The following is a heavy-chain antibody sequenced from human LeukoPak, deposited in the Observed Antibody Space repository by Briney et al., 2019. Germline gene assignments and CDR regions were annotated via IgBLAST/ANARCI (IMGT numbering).Heavy chain of an antibody. J-gene: IGHJ4*02. CDR3: ARGRSRYYDSTGVRRDY. D-gene: IGHD3-22*01. V-gene: IGHV4-39*01. Sequence: PSETLSLTCTVSGGSISSSSYYWGWIRQPPGKGLEWIGSIYYSGSTYYNPSLKSRVTISVDTSKNQFSLKLSSVTAADTAVYYCARGRSRYYDSTGVRRDYWGQGTLVTVSS. CDR2: IYYSGST. CDR1: GGSISSSSYY.